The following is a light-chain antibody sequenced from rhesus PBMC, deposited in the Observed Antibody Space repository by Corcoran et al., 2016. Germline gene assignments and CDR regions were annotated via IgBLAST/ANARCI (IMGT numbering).Light chain of an antibody. V-gene: IGKV1-74*01. CDR3: QHSYGTPLT. Sequence: DIQMTQSPSSLSASVGDRVTITCRASENVNNYLHWYQQTPGKAPKLLIYAASTLQSGVPSRFSGSGSGTDYTFTISSLQPEDVATYYCQHSYGTPLTFGGGTKVEIK. J-gene: IGKJ4*01. CDR2: AAS. CDR1: ENVNNY.